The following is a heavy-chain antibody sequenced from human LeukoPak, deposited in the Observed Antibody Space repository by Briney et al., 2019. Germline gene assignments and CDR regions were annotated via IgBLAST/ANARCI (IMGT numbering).Heavy chain of an antibody. J-gene: IGHJ4*02. D-gene: IGHD2-15*01. CDR3: ARRESVVVVAASFDY. Sequence: GGSLRLSCAASGFTFSSYGMHGVRQAPGKGLEWVAVIWYDGSNKYYADSVKGRFTTSRDNSKNTLYLQMNSLRAEDTAVYYCARRESVVVVAASFDYWGQGTLVTVSS. V-gene: IGHV3-33*01. CDR1: GFTFSSYG. CDR2: IWYDGSNK.